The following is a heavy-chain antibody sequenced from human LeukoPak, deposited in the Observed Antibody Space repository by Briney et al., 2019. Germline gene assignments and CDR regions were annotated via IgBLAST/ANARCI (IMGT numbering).Heavy chain of an antibody. CDR2: ISSSGSTK. Sequence: PGGSLRLSCAASGFTFSTYAMHWVRQAPGKGLEWVSYISSSGSTKYYADSVKGRFTISRDNAKNSLYLQMNSLRAEDTAVYYCARALRAVRGYYFGYWGQGTLVTVSS. D-gene: IGHD3-10*01. CDR1: GFTFSTYA. CDR3: ARALRAVRGYYFGY. J-gene: IGHJ4*02. V-gene: IGHV3-48*03.